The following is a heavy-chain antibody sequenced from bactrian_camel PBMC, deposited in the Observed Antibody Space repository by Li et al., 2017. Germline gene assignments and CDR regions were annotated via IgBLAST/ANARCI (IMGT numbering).Heavy chain of an antibody. D-gene: IGHD2*01. CDR1: GCNYRIGA. V-gene: IGHV3S53*01. CDR2: INIDTKT. J-gene: IGHJ7*01. Sequence: VQLVESGGGSVQAGGSLRLSCVASGCNYRIGAMSWYRQAPGKEREGVAAINIDTKTTYADSVKGRFTISQDSAKNTVILQMNSLKPEDSATYYCATGGSLSLWWFSGYGVDSWGEGTQVTVS.